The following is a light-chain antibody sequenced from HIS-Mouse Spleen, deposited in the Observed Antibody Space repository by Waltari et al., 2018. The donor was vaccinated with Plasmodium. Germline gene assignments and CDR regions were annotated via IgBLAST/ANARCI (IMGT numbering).Light chain of an antibody. V-gene: IGLV8-61*01. J-gene: IGLJ2*01. Sequence: QTVVTQEPSFSVYPGGTVTLTCCLRSGSVSPCYSPSWYQQPPGQAPRTLIYSTNTRSSGVPARFSGSILGNKAALTISGTQAMDEADYYCQAWDSSTVVFGGGTKLTVL. CDR3: QAWDSSTVV. CDR1: SGSVSPCYS. CDR2: STN.